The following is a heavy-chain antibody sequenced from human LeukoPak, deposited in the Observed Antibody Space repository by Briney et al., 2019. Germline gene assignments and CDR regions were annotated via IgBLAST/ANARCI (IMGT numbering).Heavy chain of an antibody. Sequence: GGSLRLSCAASGFTFSSYSMNWVRQAPGKGLEWVSSISSSSSYIYYADSVRGRFTISRDNAKNSLYLQMNSLRAEDTAVYYCARDGYSGYFHYYYGMDVWGQGTTVTVSS. D-gene: IGHD5-12*01. CDR2: ISSSSSYI. CDR3: ARDGYSGYFHYYYGMDV. CDR1: GFTFSSYS. J-gene: IGHJ6*02. V-gene: IGHV3-21*01.